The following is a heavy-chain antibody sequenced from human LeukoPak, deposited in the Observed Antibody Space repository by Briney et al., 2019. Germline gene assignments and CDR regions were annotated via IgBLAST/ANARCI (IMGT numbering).Heavy chain of an antibody. CDR3: ARDYRGLLPAYYYMDV. D-gene: IGHD3-22*01. CDR1: GYTFTSYG. V-gene: IGHV1-18*01. Sequence: GASVKVSCKASGYTFTSYGISWVRQAPGQGLEWMGWISAYNGNTNYAQKLQGRVTMTTDTSTSTAYMELRSLRTDDTAVYYCARDYRGLLPAYYYMDVWGKGTTVTVSS. CDR2: ISAYNGNT. J-gene: IGHJ6*03.